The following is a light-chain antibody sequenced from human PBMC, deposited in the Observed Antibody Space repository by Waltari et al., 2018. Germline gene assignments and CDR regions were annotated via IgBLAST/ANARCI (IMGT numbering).Light chain of an antibody. CDR1: QAISGY. CDR3: QQLKSYPIT. J-gene: IGKJ5*01. V-gene: IGKV1-9*01. Sequence: NQLTQSPSSLSASVGDRFTIACRASQAISGYLAWYQQKPGKAPKLLIYAASTLQSGVPSRFSGSGSGTDFTLTISSLQPEDFATYYCQQLKSYPITFGQGTRLEIK. CDR2: AAS.